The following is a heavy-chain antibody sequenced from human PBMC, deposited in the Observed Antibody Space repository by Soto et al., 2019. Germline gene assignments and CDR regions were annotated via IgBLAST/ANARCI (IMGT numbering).Heavy chain of an antibody. J-gene: IGHJ4*02. CDR1: GFTVSSNY. CDR3: AKSVYNWNDGFFDY. CDR2: IYSGGNT. D-gene: IGHD1-1*01. V-gene: IGHV3-66*01. Sequence: GGSLRLSCAVSGFTVSSNYMNWVRQAPGKGLEWVSFIYSGGNTYYADSVKGRFTISRDNSKNMLYLQMNSLRVEDTAVYYCAKSVYNWNDGFFDYWGQGTLVTVSS.